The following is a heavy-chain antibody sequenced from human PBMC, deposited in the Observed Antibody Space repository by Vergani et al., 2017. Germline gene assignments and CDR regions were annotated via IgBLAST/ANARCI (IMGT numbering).Heavy chain of an antibody. V-gene: IGHV4-30-2*01. J-gene: IGHJ5*02. D-gene: IGHD6-19*01. CDR2: IYHSGST. CDR1: GGSISSGGYS. CDR3: ARVYSSGWYTTNWFDP. Sequence: QLQLQESGSGLVKPSQTLSLTCAVSGGSISSGGYSWSWIRQPPGKGLEWIGYIYHSGSTNYNPSLKSRVTISVDTSKNQFSLKLSSVTAADTAVYYCARVYSSGWYTTNWFDPWGQGTLVTVSS.